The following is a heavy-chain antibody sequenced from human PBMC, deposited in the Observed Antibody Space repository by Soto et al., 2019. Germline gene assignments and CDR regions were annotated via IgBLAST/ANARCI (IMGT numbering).Heavy chain of an antibody. D-gene: IGHD4-17*01. V-gene: IGHV3-33*01. J-gene: IGHJ4*02. CDR3: ARDLGDYVTLFDY. CDR1: GFTFSSYG. Sequence: QVQLVESGGGVVQPGRSLRLSCAASGFTFSSYGMHWVRQAPGKGLEWVAVIWYDGSNKYYADSVKGRFTISRDNSKNTLYLQMNSLRAEDTAVYYCARDLGDYVTLFDYWGPGTLVTVSS. CDR2: IWYDGSNK.